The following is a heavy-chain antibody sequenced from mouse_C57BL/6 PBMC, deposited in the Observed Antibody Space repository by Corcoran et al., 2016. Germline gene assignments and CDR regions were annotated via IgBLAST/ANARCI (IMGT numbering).Heavy chain of an antibody. V-gene: IGHV1-85*01. CDR2: IYPRDGST. D-gene: IGHD4-1*01. Sequence: QVQLKQSGAELVRPGASVKLSCKASGYTFTDYYINWVKQRPGQGLEWIARIYPRDGSTKYNEKFKGKATLTVDTSSSTAYMELHSLTSEDSAVYFCARREANWDYFDYWGQGTTLTVSS. CDR1: GYTFTDYY. CDR3: ARREANWDYFDY. J-gene: IGHJ2*01.